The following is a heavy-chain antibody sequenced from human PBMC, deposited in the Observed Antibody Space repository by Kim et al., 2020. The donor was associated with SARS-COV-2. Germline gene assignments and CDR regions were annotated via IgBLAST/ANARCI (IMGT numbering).Heavy chain of an antibody. D-gene: IGHD3-10*01. CDR1: GYTFTSYD. CDR2: MNPNSGNT. J-gene: IGHJ2*01. CDR3: ARGTPLLWFGELARSQGNWYFVL. V-gene: IGHV1-8*01. Sequence: ASVKVSCKASGYTFTSYDINWVRQATGQGLEWMGWMNPNSGNTGYAQKCQGRVTMTRNTSISTAYMELGSLRSEDTAVYYCARGTPLLWFGELARSQGNWYFVLWGRGTLVTVSS.